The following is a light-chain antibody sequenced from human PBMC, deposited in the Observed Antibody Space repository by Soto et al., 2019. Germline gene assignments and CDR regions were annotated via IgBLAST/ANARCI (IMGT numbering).Light chain of an antibody. V-gene: IGKV1-39*01. CDR3: QQSYITPRT. Sequence: DIQMTQSPSSLSASVGDRVTIACRTSETINDYLNWYQQKPGKAPKLLIYAASNLQDGVPSRFSGAGSGTDVTLTISSLQPEDFATYYCQQSYITPRTFGQGTKVEIK. CDR2: AAS. J-gene: IGKJ1*01. CDR1: ETINDY.